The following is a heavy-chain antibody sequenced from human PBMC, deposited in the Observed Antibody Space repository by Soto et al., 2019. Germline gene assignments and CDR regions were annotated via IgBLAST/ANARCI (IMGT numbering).Heavy chain of an antibody. Sequence: QVQLQESGPGLVKPSGTLSLTCAVSGGSISSSNWWSWVRQPPGKGLEWIGEIHHSGSTNYNPSLKSRVTISVDKSKNQFSLKLTSVTAADTAVYYCARAEYSSDWSDQYYYGMDVWGQGTTVTVSS. CDR3: ARAEYSSDWSDQYYYGMDV. D-gene: IGHD6-19*01. J-gene: IGHJ6*02. V-gene: IGHV4-4*02. CDR1: GGSISSSNW. CDR2: IHHSGST.